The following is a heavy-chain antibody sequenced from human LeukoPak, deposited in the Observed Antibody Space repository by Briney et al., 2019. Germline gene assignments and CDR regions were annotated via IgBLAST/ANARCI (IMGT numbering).Heavy chain of an antibody. CDR2: ISYDGSNK. J-gene: IGHJ4*02. V-gene: IGHV3-30*04. CDR1: GFTFSSYA. D-gene: IGHD3-10*01. Sequence: GRSLRLSCAASGFTFSSYAMHWVRQAPGKGLEWVAVISYDGSNKYYADSVKGRFTISRDNSKNTLYLQMNSLRAEDTAVYYCARTSWFGELDYFDYWGQGTLATVSS. CDR3: ARTSWFGELDYFDY.